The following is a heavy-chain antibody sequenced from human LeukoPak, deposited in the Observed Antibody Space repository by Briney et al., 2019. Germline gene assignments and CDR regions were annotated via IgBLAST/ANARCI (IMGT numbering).Heavy chain of an antibody. V-gene: IGHV4-38-2*02. J-gene: IGHJ4*02. CDR1: GYSFSSAYY. Sequence: SGTLSPTCAVSGYSFSSAYYWAWIRQPPGKGLEWIASINHTGSTYYSPSLKSRVTMSLDTSKNQFSLRLRSVTAADTAVYYCARDNYGALDFWGQGTLVTVSS. D-gene: IGHD4-11*01. CDR3: ARDNYGALDF. CDR2: INHTGST.